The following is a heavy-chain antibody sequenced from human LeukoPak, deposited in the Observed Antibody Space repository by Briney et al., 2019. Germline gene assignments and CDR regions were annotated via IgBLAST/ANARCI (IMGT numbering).Heavy chain of an antibody. J-gene: IGHJ4*02. CDR2: IYYSGST. CDR3: ARGPNYVWGSYRYFDY. V-gene: IGHV4-30-4*01. Sequence: PSETLSLTCTVSGASISSGDYYWSWIRQSPGKGLEWIGYIYYSGSTSYNPSLKSRVTISVDTSKNQFSLKLTSVTAADTGVYYCARGPNYVWGSYRYFDYWGQGALVPVSS. CDR1: GASISSGDYY. D-gene: IGHD3-16*02.